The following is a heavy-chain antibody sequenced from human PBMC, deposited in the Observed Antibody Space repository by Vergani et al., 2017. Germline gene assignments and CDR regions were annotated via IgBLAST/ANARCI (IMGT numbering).Heavy chain of an antibody. CDR3: ARYPGTPSNYYYYYYMDV. CDR2: IYYSGST. CDR1: GGSISSYY. Sequence: QVQLQESGPGLVKPSETLSLTCTVSGGSISSYYWSWIRQPPGKGLEWIGDIYYSGSTNYNPSLKSRVTISVDTSKNQFSLKLSSVTAADTSVYYCARYPGTPSNYYYYYYMDVWGKGTTVTVSS. J-gene: IGHJ6*03. V-gene: IGHV4-59*01. D-gene: IGHD1-1*01.